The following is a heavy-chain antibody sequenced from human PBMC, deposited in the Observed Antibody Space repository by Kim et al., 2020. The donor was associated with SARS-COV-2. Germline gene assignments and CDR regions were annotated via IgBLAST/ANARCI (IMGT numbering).Heavy chain of an antibody. Sequence: GGSLRLSCAASGFTVSSNYMSWVRQAPGKGLEWVSVIYSGGSTYYADSVKGRFTISRDNSKNTLYLQMNSLRAEDTVVYYCACSNYGDDYYGMDVWGQGTTVTVSS. CDR1: GFTVSSNY. CDR2: IYSGGST. D-gene: IGHD4-4*01. V-gene: IGHV3-53*01. J-gene: IGHJ6*02. CDR3: ACSNYGDDYYGMDV.